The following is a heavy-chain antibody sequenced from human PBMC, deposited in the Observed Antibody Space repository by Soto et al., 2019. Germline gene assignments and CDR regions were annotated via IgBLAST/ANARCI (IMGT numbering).Heavy chain of an antibody. Sequence: GSLRLSCAASGFTFSSYWMHWVRQAPGKGLVWVSRINSDGSSTSYADSVKGRFTISRDNSKNTLYLQMNNLRAEDTAVYYCAGRVGATNYGMDVWGQGTTVTVSS. CDR1: GFTFSSYW. CDR3: AGRVGATNYGMDV. CDR2: INSDGSST. V-gene: IGHV3-74*01. D-gene: IGHD1-26*01. J-gene: IGHJ6*02.